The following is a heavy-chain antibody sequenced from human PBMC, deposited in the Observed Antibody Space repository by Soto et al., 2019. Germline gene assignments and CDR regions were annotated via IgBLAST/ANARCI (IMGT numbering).Heavy chain of an antibody. CDR1: GVTFSSYA. Sequence: QVQLGQSGAEVKKPGSSVKVSCKASGVTFSSYAISWVRQAPGQGLEWMGGIIPIFGTANYAQKFQGRVTITADKSTSTAYMELSSLRSEDTAVYYCDTLYCSGGRCYYTFDYWGQGTLVTVSS. CDR2: IIPIFGTA. D-gene: IGHD2-15*01. CDR3: DTLYCSGGRCYYTFDY. J-gene: IGHJ4*02. V-gene: IGHV1-69*06.